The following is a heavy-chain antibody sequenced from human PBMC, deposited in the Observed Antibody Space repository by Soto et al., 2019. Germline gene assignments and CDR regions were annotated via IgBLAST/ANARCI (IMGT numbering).Heavy chain of an antibody. CDR2: IYYSGST. J-gene: IGHJ4*02. Sequence: SETLSLTCTVSGGSISSGDYYWSWIRQPPGKGLEWIGYIYYSGSTYYNPSLKSRVTISVDTSKNQFSLKLSSVTAAGTAVYYCARYWGSAFDEWGQGTLVTVSS. CDR1: GGSISSGDYY. V-gene: IGHV4-30-4*01. CDR3: ARYWGSAFDE. D-gene: IGHD7-27*01.